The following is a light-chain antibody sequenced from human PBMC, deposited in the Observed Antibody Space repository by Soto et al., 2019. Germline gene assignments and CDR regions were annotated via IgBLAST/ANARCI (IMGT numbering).Light chain of an antibody. V-gene: IGKV4-1*01. J-gene: IGKJ1*01. CDR1: KSVLYSYNNQNY. CDR3: QQYLHTPRT. CDR2: WAS. Sequence: DAVVTQSPDSLAASLGERATINCKSSKSVLYSYNNQNYLAWYQQKPGQPPKLPIYWASTRESGVPYRFSGSGSGTDFTLTISSLQAEDVEFYYCQQYLHTPRTFGQGTKVEIK.